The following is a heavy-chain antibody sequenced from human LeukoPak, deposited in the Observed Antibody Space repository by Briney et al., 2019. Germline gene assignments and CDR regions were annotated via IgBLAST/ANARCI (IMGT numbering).Heavy chain of an antibody. Sequence: ASVKVSCKASGYTFTSYDINWVRQATGQGLEWMGWMNPNSGGTNYAQKFQGRVTMTRDTSISTAYMELTRLRSDDTAVYYCARETNPSYYFDYWGQGTLVTVSS. J-gene: IGHJ4*02. CDR2: MNPNSGGT. V-gene: IGHV1-2*02. CDR1: GYTFTSYD. CDR3: ARETNPSYYFDY. D-gene: IGHD1-1*01.